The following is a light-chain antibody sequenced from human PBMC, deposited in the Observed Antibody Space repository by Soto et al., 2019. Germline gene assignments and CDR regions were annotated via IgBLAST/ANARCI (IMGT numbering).Light chain of an antibody. V-gene: IGKV1-27*01. CDR2: AAS. J-gene: IGKJ3*01. CDR3: QKYNGAPPLFT. CDR1: HDIGNS. Sequence: DIQMTQSPSSLSASVGDRVTITCRAGHDIGNSLAWYQQKPGQVPKLVIFAASTLQSGVPSRFSGSGFGTDFTLTINSLQPEDVATYYCQKYNGAPPLFTFGPGTKVDIK.